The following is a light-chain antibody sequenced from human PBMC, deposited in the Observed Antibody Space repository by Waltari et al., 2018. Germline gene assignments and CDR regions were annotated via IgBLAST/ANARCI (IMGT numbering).Light chain of an antibody. CDR1: RGNVGGNNY. Sequence: QSALTQPASVSGSPGQSITISCTGTRGNVGGNNYVSWYQQHPGKAPKLMIYDVSNRPSGLSNRFSGSKSGNTASLTISGLQAEDEADYYCSSYTSSNTWVFGGGTKLTVL. CDR3: SSYTSSNTWV. J-gene: IGLJ3*02. V-gene: IGLV2-14*03. CDR2: DVS.